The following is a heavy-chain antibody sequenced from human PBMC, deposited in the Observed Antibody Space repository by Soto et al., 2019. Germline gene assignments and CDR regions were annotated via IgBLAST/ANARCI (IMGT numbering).Heavy chain of an antibody. Sequence: GGSLRLSCAASGFTFSSYSMNWVRQAPGKGLEWVSYISSSSSTIYYADSVKGRFTISRDNAKNSLYLQMNSLRAEDTAAYYCARGRRFDAFDIWGQGTMVTVSS. J-gene: IGHJ3*02. CDR2: ISSSSSTI. V-gene: IGHV3-48*01. CDR3: ARGRRFDAFDI. CDR1: GFTFSSYS.